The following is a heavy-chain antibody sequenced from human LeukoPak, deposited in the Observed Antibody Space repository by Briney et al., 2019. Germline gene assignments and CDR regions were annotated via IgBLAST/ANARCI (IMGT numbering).Heavy chain of an antibody. V-gene: IGHV1-69*04. Sequence: SVKVSCKASGYSLGTYGISWVRQAPGQGLERMGRIIPILGIANYAQKFQGRVTITADKSTGTAYMELSSLRSEDTAVYYCARDTRSSSSAWFDPWGQGTLVTVSS. CDR2: IIPILGIA. CDR1: GYSLGTYG. J-gene: IGHJ5*02. CDR3: ARDTRSSSSAWFDP. D-gene: IGHD6-6*01.